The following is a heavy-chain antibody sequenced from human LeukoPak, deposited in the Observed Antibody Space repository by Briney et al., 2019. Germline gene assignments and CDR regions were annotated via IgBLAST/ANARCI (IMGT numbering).Heavy chain of an antibody. V-gene: IGHV4-38-2*01. CDR1: GYSISSGYY. D-gene: IGHD3-10*01. J-gene: IGHJ5*02. CDR3: ARAYGSGPERWFDP. Sequence: SETLSLTCAVSGYSISSGYYWGWIRQPPGKGLEWIRSIYYSGSTYYNPSLKSRVTISVDTSKNQFSLKLSSVTAADTAVYYCARAYGSGPERWFDPWGQGTLVTVSS. CDR2: IYYSGST.